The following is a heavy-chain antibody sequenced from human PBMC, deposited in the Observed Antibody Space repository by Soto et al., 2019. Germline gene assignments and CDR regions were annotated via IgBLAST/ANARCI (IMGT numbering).Heavy chain of an antibody. CDR2: ISYDGSNI. D-gene: IGHD3-22*01. V-gene: IGHV3-30*03. J-gene: IGHJ6*02. CDR3: ARVDSSGYYQYYYYYYGMDV. Sequence: GGSLRLSCAASQFNFTSYGMHWVRQAPGKGLEWLAVISYDGSNIYYADSVKGRFTISRDNSKNTLYLQMNSLRAEDTAVYYYARVDSSGYYQYYYYYYGMDVWGQGTTVTVSS. CDR1: QFNFTSYG.